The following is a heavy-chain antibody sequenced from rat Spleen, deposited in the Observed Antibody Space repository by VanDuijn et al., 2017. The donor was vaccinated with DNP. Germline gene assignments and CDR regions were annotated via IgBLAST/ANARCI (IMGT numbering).Heavy chain of an antibody. J-gene: IGHJ2*01. D-gene: IGHD1-10*01. Sequence: EVQLVESGGGLVQPGRSLKLSCAASGFTFSDYYMAWVRQAPTKGLEWVAYISYDGGSTYYGDSVKGRFTISRDIAKNTLYLQMNSLRSEDTATYYCAKWSIYNDQRWGQGVMVTVSS. CDR3: AKWSIYNDQR. CDR1: GFTFSDYY. V-gene: IGHV5-20*01. CDR2: ISYDGGST.